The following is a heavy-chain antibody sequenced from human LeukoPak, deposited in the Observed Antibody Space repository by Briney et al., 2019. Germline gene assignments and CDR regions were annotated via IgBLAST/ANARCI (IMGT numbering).Heavy chain of an antibody. CDR3: ARVQAVAGIYYFDY. CDR2: INQRRNT. V-gene: IGHV4-34*01. D-gene: IGHD6-19*01. Sequence: SETLSLTCVVYGESFSGYSWSWIRQPPGKGLEWIGEINQRRNTNYNPSLKSRVTISIDTSKNQFSLKLSSVTAADTAVYYCARVQAVAGIYYFDYWGQGTLVTVSS. CDR1: GESFSGYS. J-gene: IGHJ4*02.